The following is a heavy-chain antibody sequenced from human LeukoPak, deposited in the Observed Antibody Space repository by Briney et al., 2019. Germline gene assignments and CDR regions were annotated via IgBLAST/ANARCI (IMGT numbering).Heavy chain of an antibody. V-gene: IGHV4-39*07. J-gene: IGHJ5*02. CDR2: IYYSGST. Sequence: PSETLSLTCTVSGGSISSSSYYWGWIRQPPGKGLEWIGSIYYSGSTYYNPSLKSRVTISVDTSKNQFSLKLSSVTAADTAVYYCARGRNQNWFDPWGQGTLVTVSS. D-gene: IGHD1-14*01. CDR1: GGSISSSSYY. CDR3: ARGRNQNWFDP.